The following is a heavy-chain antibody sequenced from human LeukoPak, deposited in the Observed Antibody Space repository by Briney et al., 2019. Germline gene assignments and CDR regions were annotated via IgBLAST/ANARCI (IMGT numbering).Heavy chain of an antibody. CDR1: GFSFSSYD. J-gene: IGHJ4*02. CDR3: ARDSVRGSFYGYFDN. D-gene: IGHD1-26*01. CDR2: IRYDGSNK. Sequence: GGSLRLSCAASGFSFSSYDMHWVRQAPGKGLEWAAFIRYDGSNKYYADSVKGRFTISRDDSQNTVYLQMNSLRGEDTAVYYCARDSVRGSFYGYFDNWGQGTLVTVSS. V-gene: IGHV3-30*02.